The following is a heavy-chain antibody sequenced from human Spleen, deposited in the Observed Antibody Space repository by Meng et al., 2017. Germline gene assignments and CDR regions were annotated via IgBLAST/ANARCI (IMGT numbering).Heavy chain of an antibody. CDR1: GFTFGSHA. CDR3: AKVSEGIWGGFDL. D-gene: IGHD3-16*01. Sequence: LSAAGRVVLFGADLILSGRASGFTFGSHAMSWVRHAPVNGLECVSVLSGSGDSTYYAASVKGRFTISRDNSKDTLYLQVNSLRAEDTAVYYCAKVSEGIWGGFDLWGRGTLVTVSS. J-gene: IGHJ2*01. CDR2: LSGSGDST. V-gene: IGHV3-23*01.